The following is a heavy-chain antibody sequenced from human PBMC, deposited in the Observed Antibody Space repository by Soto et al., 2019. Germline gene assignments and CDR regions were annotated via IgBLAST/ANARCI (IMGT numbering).Heavy chain of an antibody. Sequence: PGESLKISCKGSGYSFTNYWIGWVRQMPGKGLGWMGIIYPGDSDTRYSPSFQGQVTISADKSISTAYLQWSSLKASDTAMYYCARAMVRGKNYYGVDVWGQGTTVTVSS. V-gene: IGHV5-51*01. CDR1: GYSFTNYW. J-gene: IGHJ6*02. CDR3: ARAMVRGKNYYGVDV. D-gene: IGHD3-10*01. CDR2: IYPGDSDT.